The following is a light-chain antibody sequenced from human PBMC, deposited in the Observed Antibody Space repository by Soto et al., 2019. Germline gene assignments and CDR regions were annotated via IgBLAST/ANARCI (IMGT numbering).Light chain of an antibody. J-gene: IGKJ2*01. V-gene: IGKV3-20*01. CDR1: QRVASNY. CDR2: GAS. Sequence: EIVLTQSPGTLSLSPGERATFSCRASQRVASNYLAWYQQKPGQAPRLLIHGASSRATGIPDRFSGSGSGIDFTLTISRLEPEDSAVYYCQQYDSSPPMYTFGQGTKLEI. CDR3: QQYDSSPPMYT.